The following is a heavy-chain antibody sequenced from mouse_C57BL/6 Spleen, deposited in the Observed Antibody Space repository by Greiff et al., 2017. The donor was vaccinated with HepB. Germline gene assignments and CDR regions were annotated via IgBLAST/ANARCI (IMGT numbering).Heavy chain of an antibody. CDR1: GFTFTDYY. CDR2: IRNKANGYTT. V-gene: IGHV7-3*01. Sequence: EVKLVESGGGLVQPGGSLSLSCAASGFTFTDYYMSWVRQPPGKALEWLGFIRNKANGYTTEYSASVKGRFTISRDNSQSILYLQMNALRAEDSATYYCASTHRAAQAWFAYWGQGTLVTVSA. J-gene: IGHJ3*01. D-gene: IGHD3-2*02. CDR3: ASTHRAAQAWFAY.